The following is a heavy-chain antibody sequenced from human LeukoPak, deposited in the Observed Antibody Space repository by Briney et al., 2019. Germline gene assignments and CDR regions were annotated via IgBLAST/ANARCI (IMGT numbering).Heavy chain of an antibody. CDR1: GYTFTSYL. J-gene: IGHJ6*03. CDR3: ARVGAPIFYYYMDV. CDR2: INTNTGNP. V-gene: IGHV7-4-1*02. Sequence: GASVKVSCKASGYTFTSYLMNWVRQAPGQGLEWMGWINTNTGNPTYAQGFTGRFVFSLDTSVSTAYLQISSLKAEDTAVYYCARVGAPIFYYYMDVWGKGTTVTVSS. D-gene: IGHD3-9*01.